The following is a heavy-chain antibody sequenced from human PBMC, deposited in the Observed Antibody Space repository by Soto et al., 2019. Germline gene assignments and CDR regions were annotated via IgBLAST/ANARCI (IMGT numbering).Heavy chain of an antibody. CDR1: GCTFSSYG. Sequence: GVSLRLSCAASGCTFSSYGMHWVRQAQGKGLEWVAVIWYDGSNKYYADSVKGRFTISRDNSKNTLYLQMNSLRAEDTAVYYCARGLCGGSCYRYYYGMDVWGQGTTVTVSS. CDR2: IWYDGSNK. J-gene: IGHJ6*02. CDR3: ARGLCGGSCYRYYYGMDV. V-gene: IGHV3-33*08. D-gene: IGHD2-15*01.